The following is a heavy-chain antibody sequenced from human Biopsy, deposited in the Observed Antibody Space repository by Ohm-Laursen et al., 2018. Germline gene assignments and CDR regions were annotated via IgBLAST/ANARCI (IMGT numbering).Heavy chain of an antibody. D-gene: IGHD3-3*01. CDR3: ARDPGYDFWSGSDPFDI. V-gene: IGHV1-18*04. CDR1: GYTFTAYG. CDR2: ISTYNDDT. J-gene: IGHJ3*02. Sequence: ASVKVSCKTSGYTFTAYGISWVRQAPGQGLEWMGWISTYNDDTSIAQKFQGRVSMTTDTSTRAAYMELRSLRSGDTAIYFCARDPGYDFWSGSDPFDIWGQGTLVTVS.